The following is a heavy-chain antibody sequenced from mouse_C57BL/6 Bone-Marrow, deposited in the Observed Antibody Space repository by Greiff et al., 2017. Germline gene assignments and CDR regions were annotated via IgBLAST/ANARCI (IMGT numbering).Heavy chain of an antibody. D-gene: IGHD1-1*01. CDR3: AKKNYYGSSLWYFDV. V-gene: IGHV2-5*01. CDR1: GFSLTSYG. J-gene: IGHJ1*03. CDR2: IWRGGST. Sequence: VQLQQSGPGLVQPSQSLSITCTVSGFSLTSYGVHWVRQSPGKGLEWLGVIWRGGSTDYNAAFMSRLSITKDNSKSQVFFKMNSLQADDTAIYYCAKKNYYGSSLWYFDVWGTGTTVTVSS.